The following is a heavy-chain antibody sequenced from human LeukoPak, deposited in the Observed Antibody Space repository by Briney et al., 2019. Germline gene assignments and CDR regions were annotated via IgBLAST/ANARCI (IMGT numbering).Heavy chain of an antibody. V-gene: IGHV1-69*01. CDR2: IIPIFGTA. D-gene: IGHD2-15*01. Sequence: SVKVSCTASGGTFSSYAISWVRQAPGQGLEWMGGIIPIFGTANYAQTFQGRVTITADESTSTAYMELSSLRSEDTAVYYCASTLGYCSGGSCSHWFDPWGQGTLVTVYS. J-gene: IGHJ5*02. CDR1: GGTFSSYA. CDR3: ASTLGYCSGGSCSHWFDP.